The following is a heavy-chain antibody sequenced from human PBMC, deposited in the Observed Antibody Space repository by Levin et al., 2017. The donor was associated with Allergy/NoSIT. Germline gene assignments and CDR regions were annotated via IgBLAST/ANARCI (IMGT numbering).Heavy chain of an antibody. CDR2: ISGSGGST. J-gene: IGHJ5*02. CDR1: GFTFSSYA. CDR3: AKSDYGDYPPNWFDP. V-gene: IGHV3-23*01. D-gene: IGHD4-17*01. Sequence: GESLKISCAASGFTFSSYAMSWVRQAPGKGLEWVSAISGSGGSTYYADSVKGRFTISRDNSKNTLYLQMNSLRAEDTAVYYCAKSDYGDYPPNWFDPWGQGTLVTVSS.